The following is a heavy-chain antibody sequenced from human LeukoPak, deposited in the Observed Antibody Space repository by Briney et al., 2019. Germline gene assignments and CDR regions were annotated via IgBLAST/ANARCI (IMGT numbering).Heavy chain of an antibody. CDR1: GGSISSYY. D-gene: IGHD2-15*01. J-gene: IGHJ6*03. CDR2: IYYSGST. Sequence: SETLSLTCTVSGGSISSYYWSWIRQPPGKGLEWIGYIYYSGSTNYNPSLKSRVTISVDTSKNQFSLKLSSVTAADTAVYYCAREGENSSLNYYYYYMDVWGKGTTVTVSS. V-gene: IGHV4-59*01. CDR3: AREGENSSLNYYYYYMDV.